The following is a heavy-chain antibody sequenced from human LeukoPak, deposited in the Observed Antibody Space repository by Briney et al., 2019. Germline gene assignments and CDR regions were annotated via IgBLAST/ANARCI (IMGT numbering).Heavy chain of an antibody. J-gene: IGHJ4*02. CDR3: AKGAMRQQLSD. CDR1: GFTFSNYA. D-gene: IGHD6-13*01. Sequence: HTGGSLRLSCAASGFTFSNYAMSWVRQAPGKGLEWVSSSGTAGGTYYADSVKGRFTISRDNSENTLYLQMNSLRTEDTALYYCAKGAMRQQLSDWGQGTLVTVSS. CDR2: SGTAGGT. V-gene: IGHV3-23*01.